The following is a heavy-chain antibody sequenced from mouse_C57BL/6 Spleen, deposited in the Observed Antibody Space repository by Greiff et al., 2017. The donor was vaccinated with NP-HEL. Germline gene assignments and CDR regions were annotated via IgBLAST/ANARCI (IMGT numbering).Heavy chain of an antibody. D-gene: IGHD2-1*01. CDR1: GFSLTSYG. J-gene: IGHJ1*03. CDR3: AKMRGNYEYFDV. CDR2: IWRGGST. V-gene: IGHV2-5*01. Sequence: QVQLQQSGPGLVQPSQSLSITCTVSGFSLTSYGVHWVRQAPGKGLEWLGVIWRGGSTDDNAAFISRLIITKANSKRQVFFKMTSLQADDTAIYYCAKMRGNYEYFDVWGTGTTVTVSS.